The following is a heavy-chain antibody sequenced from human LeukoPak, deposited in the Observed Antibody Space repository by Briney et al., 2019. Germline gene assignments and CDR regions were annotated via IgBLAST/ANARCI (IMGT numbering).Heavy chain of an antibody. CDR2: INHSGST. V-gene: IGHV4-34*01. CDR3: AGERGYSYGYPYFDY. CDR1: GGSFSGYY. Sequence: PSETLCLTCAVYGGSFSGYYWSWIRQPPGKGLEWTGEINHSGSTNYNPSLKSRVTISVDTSKNQFSLKLSSVTAADTAVYYCAGERGYSYGYPYFDYWGQGTLVTVSS. D-gene: IGHD5-18*01. J-gene: IGHJ4*02.